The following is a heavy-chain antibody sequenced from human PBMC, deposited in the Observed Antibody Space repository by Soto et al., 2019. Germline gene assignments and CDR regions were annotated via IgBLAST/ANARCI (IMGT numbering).Heavy chain of an antibody. Sequence: PSQTLSLTCAISGDSVSSNSAGWSWIRQSPSGGLEWLGRTYYRSQWYYEYAVSVKGRITINPDTSKKQFSLQLNSVTPEDTAVYYCVRFGSGWNYWGQGSMVTVSS. V-gene: IGHV6-1*01. CDR2: TYYRSQWYY. J-gene: IGHJ4*02. CDR1: GDSVSSNSAG. D-gene: IGHD6-19*01. CDR3: VRFGSGWNY.